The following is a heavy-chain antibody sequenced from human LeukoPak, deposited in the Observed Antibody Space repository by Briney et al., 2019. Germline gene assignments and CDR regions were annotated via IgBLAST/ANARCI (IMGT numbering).Heavy chain of an antibody. CDR3: ARDGSGTHGWFDP. V-gene: IGHV4-34*01. CDR2: INHSGST. J-gene: IGHJ5*02. Sequence: KPSETLSLTCAVYGGSFSGYYWSWIRQPPGKGLEWIGEINHSGSTNYNPSLKSRVTISVDTSKNQFSLKLSSVTAADTAVYYCARDGSGTHGWFDPWGQGTLVTVSS. D-gene: IGHD3-10*01. CDR1: GGSFSGYY.